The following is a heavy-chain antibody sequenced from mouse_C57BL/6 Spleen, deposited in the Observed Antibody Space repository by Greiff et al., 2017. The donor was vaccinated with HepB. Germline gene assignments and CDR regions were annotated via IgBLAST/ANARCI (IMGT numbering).Heavy chain of an antibody. J-gene: IGHJ4*01. CDR3: ARSPITTVVAHYYAMDY. CDR1: GYTSTSYW. Sequence: QVQLQQPGAELVKPGASVKLSCKASGYTSTSYWMHWVKQRPGRGLEWIGRIDPNSGGTKYNEKFKSKATLTVDKPSSTAYMQLSSLTSEDSAVYYCARSPITTVVAHYYAMDYWGQGTSVTVSS. CDR2: IDPNSGGT. D-gene: IGHD1-1*01. V-gene: IGHV1-72*01.